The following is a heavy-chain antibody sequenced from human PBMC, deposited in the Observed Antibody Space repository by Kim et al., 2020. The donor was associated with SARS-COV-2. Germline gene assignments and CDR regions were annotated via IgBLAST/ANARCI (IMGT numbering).Heavy chain of an antibody. V-gene: IGHV3-53*04. D-gene: IGHD3-16*02. CDR2: IYSGGST. CDR1: GFTVSSNY. CDR3: ARDAIEDYVWGSYRYTGD. Sequence: GGSLRLSCAASGFTVSSNYMSWVRQAPGKGLEWVSVIYSGGSTYYADSVKGRFTISRHNSKNTLYLQMNSLRAEDTAVYYCARDAIEDYVWGSYRYTGDWGQGTLVTVSS. J-gene: IGHJ4*02.